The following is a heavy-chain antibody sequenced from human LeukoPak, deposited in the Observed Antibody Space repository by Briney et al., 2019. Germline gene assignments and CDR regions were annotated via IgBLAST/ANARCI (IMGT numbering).Heavy chain of an antibody. CDR3: ARDYSNYEVDY. J-gene: IGHJ4*02. D-gene: IGHD4-4*01. CDR2: INPNSGDT. V-gene: IGHV1-2*02. CDR1: GYTFTGYY. Sequence: ASVTVSRKASGYTFTGYYMHWVRQAPGQGLEWMGWINPNSGDTNYAQKFQGRVTMTRDTSISTAYMELTRLRSDDTAVYYCARDYSNYEVDYWGQGTLVTVSS.